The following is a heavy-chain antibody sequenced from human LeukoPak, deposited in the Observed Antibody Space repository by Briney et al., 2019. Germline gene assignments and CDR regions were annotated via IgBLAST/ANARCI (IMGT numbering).Heavy chain of an antibody. V-gene: IGHV1-18*01. J-gene: IGHJ5*02. CDR2: INAYNGNT. CDR3: ARVRAAAGTNNWFDP. Sequence: ASVKVSCKASGYTFTSYGISRVRQAPGQGLEWMGWINAYNGNTNYAQKLQGRVTMTTDTSTSTAYMELRSLRSDDTAVYYCARVRAAAGTNNWFDPWGQGTLVTVSS. D-gene: IGHD6-13*01. CDR1: GYTFTSYG.